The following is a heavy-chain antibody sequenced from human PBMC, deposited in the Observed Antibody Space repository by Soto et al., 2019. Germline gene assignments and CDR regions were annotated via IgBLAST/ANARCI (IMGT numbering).Heavy chain of an antibody. D-gene: IGHD3-16*01. CDR1: GFIFSSFA. Sequence: VQLAESGGDVVQPVRSLRLSCAASGFIFSSFALHWVRQTPDKGLEWVAFISNDGSQTYYADSVKGRFTISRDNSNNSLTLQMDRLRPEDTARYYCARDPYFDYMYGTPDYWGQGTLVAVSS. CDR2: ISNDGSQT. V-gene: IGHV3-30-3*01. J-gene: IGHJ4*02. CDR3: ARDPYFDYMYGTPDY.